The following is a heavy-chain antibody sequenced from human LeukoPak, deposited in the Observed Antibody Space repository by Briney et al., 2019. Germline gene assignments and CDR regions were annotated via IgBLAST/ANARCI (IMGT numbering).Heavy chain of an antibody. CDR2: ISYDGSNK. J-gene: IGHJ4*02. D-gene: IGHD6-13*01. CDR1: GFTFSSYA. CDR3: ARVREQQLVRGGYFDY. Sequence: GRSLRLSCAASGFTFSSYAMHWVRQAPGKGLEWVAVISYDGSNKYYADSVKGRFTISRDNSKNTLYLQMNSLRAEDTAVYYCARVREQQLVRGGYFDYWGQGTLVTVSS. V-gene: IGHV3-30-3*01.